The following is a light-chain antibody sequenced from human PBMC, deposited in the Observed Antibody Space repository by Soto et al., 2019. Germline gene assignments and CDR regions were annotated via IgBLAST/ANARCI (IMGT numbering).Light chain of an antibody. CDR2: GVH. J-gene: IGLJ1*01. Sequence: QSALTQPISVSGSPGQSITISSTGNSNDIGTYDYVCWYQQHPAKAPRLLIHGVHNRSPGISGRFSASQSGLTASLTISGLQAEDEADYYCTAFSANRVFLYGPGTKVTVL. V-gene: IGLV2-14*01. CDR3: TAFSANRVFL. CDR1: SNDIGTYDY.